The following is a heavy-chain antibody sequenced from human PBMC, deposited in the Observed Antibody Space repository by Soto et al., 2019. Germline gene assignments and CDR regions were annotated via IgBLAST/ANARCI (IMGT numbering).Heavy chain of an antibody. Sequence: QVQLVQSGAEVKKPGSSVKVSCKASGGTFSSYAISWVRQAPGQGLEWMGGIIPIFGTANYAQKFQGRVTITADESTSTAYMELSSLRSEDTAVYYCVRALWIGYCSSTSCHPFDYWGQGTLVTVSS. CDR2: IIPIFGTA. D-gene: IGHD2-2*01. CDR3: VRALWIGYCSSTSCHPFDY. CDR1: GGTFSSYA. V-gene: IGHV1-69*01. J-gene: IGHJ4*02.